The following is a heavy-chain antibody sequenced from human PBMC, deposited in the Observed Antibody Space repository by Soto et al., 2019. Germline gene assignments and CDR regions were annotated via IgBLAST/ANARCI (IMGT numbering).Heavy chain of an antibody. V-gene: IGHV2-5*02. CDR2: IFWDDDK. J-gene: IGHJ6*03. Sequence: QITLKESGPTLVKPTQTLTLTCTFSGFSLSTSGVGVGWIRQPPGKALEWLALIFWDDDKRYSPSLKSRLTITKDTSKNQVVLTMTNMDPVDTATYYCTHTPARIAARPLTLPYYMDVWGKGTTVTVSS. CDR1: GFSLSTSGVG. CDR3: THTPARIAARPLTLPYYMDV. D-gene: IGHD6-6*01.